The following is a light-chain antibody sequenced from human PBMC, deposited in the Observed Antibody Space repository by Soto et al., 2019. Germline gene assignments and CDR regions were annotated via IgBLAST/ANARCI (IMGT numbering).Light chain of an antibody. J-gene: IGKJ1*01. CDR2: AAS. V-gene: IGKV1-39*01. Sequence: DIQMTQSPSSLSASVGARVTITCRASQSISSYLNWYQQKPGKAPKLLIYAASSLQSGVPSRFSGSGSGTDFTVTISSVQHEDFATYYCQQSYSTPRWTFGQGTKVEIK. CDR3: QQSYSTPRWT. CDR1: QSISSY.